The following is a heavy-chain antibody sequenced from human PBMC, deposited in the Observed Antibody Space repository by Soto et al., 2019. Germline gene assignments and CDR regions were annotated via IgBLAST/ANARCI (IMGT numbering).Heavy chain of an antibody. J-gene: IGHJ4*02. V-gene: IGHV1-24*01. CDR3: AKGPMITFGGVPNLDY. Sequence: ASVKVSCKVSGYTLTELSMHWVRQAPGKGLEWMGGFDPEDGETIYAQKFQGRVTMTEDTSTDTAYMELSSLRSEDTAVYYCAKGPMITFGGVPNLDYWGQGTLVTVSS. CDR1: GYTLTELS. D-gene: IGHD3-16*01. CDR2: FDPEDGET.